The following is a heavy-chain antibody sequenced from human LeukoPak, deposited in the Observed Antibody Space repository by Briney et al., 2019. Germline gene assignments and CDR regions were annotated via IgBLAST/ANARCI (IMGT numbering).Heavy chain of an antibody. CDR2: IIPVFGTA. V-gene: IGHV1-69*13. D-gene: IGHD6-13*01. CDR1: GVTLSSFT. Sequence: ASVKVSCKASGVTLSSFTITWVRQAPGQGLEWMGGIIPVFGTANYAQKFQGRVTITADESTRTAYMELTSLRSEDTAVYYCAKDKMWQQPGYPYYFDYWGQGTLVTVSS. J-gene: IGHJ4*02. CDR3: AKDKMWQQPGYPYYFDY.